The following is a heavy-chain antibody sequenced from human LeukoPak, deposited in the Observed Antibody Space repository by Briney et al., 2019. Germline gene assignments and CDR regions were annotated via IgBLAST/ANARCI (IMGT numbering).Heavy chain of an antibody. J-gene: IGHJ3*02. V-gene: IGHV5-51*01. CDR2: IYPGDSDT. CDR3: ARPYCSSTCCNDAFDI. CDR1: GYSFTSYW. D-gene: IGHD2-2*01. Sequence: GESLKISCKGSGYSFTSYWIGWVRQMPGKGLEWMGIIYPGDSDTRYSPSFQGQVTISADKSISTAYLQWSSLKASDTAMYYCARPYCSSTCCNDAFDIWGQGTMVTVSS.